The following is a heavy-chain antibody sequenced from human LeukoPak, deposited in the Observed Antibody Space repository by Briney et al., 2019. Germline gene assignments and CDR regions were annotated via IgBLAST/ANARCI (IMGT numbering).Heavy chain of an antibody. D-gene: IGHD4-23*01. Sequence: GVSLRLSCSVSGFTISSYAMHWVRQAPGKGLEYVSSISSDGGSTFYADSVKGRFTISRDNSKNTLSLQMSSLRTEDTAVYYCVKDRWVDYWGQGTLVTVSS. CDR3: VKDRWVDY. V-gene: IGHV3-64D*06. CDR2: ISSDGGST. J-gene: IGHJ4*02. CDR1: GFTISSYA.